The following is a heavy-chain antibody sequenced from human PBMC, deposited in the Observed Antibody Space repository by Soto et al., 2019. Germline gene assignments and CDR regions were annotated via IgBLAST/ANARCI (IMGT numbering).Heavy chain of an antibody. CDR1: GGSISSGGYY. D-gene: IGHD3-10*01. J-gene: IGHJ3*02. Sequence: SETLSLTCTVSGGSISSGGYYWSWIRQHPGKGLEWIGYIYYSGSTYYNPSLKSRVTISVDTSKNQFSLKLSSVTAADTAVYYCERDRGTGYYLTAFDIWGQGTMVTVSS. CDR2: IYYSGST. CDR3: ERDRGTGYYLTAFDI. V-gene: IGHV4-31*03.